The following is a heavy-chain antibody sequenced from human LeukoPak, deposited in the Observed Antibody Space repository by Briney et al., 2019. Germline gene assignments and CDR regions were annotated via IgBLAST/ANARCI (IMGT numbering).Heavy chain of an antibody. Sequence: ASVKVSCKASGGTLSSYAISWVRQAPGQGLEWMGGIIPIFGTANYAQKFQGRVTITADKSTSTAYMELSSLRSEDTAVYYCARDEADIVVVPAATSHAFDIWGQGTMVTVSS. CDR3: ARDEADIVVVPAATSHAFDI. J-gene: IGHJ3*02. V-gene: IGHV1-69*06. CDR1: GGTLSSYA. D-gene: IGHD2-2*01. CDR2: IIPIFGTA.